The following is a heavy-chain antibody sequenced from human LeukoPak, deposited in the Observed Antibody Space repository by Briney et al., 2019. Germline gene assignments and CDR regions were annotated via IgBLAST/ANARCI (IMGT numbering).Heavy chain of an antibody. J-gene: IGHJ4*02. CDR3: ARSSGHDFDY. Sequence: SETLSLTCTVSSGSLSSFYWNWIRQPAGKGLEWVGRIYPSGSTDYNASLKSRVTMSVDTSRKQFSLKLNSVTAADTAMYYCARSSGHDFDYWGQGILVTVSS. V-gene: IGHV4-4*07. D-gene: IGHD5-12*01. CDR1: SGSLSSFY. CDR2: IYPSGST.